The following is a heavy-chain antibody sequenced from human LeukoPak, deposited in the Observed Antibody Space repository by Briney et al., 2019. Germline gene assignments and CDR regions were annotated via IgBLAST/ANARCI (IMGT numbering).Heavy chain of an antibody. V-gene: IGHV1-24*01. CDR1: GYTLTELS. J-gene: IGHJ4*02. Sequence: ASVKVSCKVSGYTLTELSMHWVRQAPGKGLEWMGGFDPEDDETIYAQKFQGRVTMTEDTSTDTAFMELSSLRSEDTAVYYCASRAVNSGSLLPFDYWGQGTLVTVSS. CDR3: ASRAVNSGSLLPFDY. D-gene: IGHD1-26*01. CDR2: FDPEDDET.